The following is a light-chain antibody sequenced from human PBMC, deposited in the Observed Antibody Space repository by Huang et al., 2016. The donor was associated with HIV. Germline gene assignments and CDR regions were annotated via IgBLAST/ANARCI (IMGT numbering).Light chain of an antibody. V-gene: IGKV3-20*01. J-gene: IGKJ4*01. Sequence: VLTQTPGTLSLSPGERATLPCRASQSITNTYLAWYQHKPGQAPRLLIYGASSRATGIPDRFSGSGSGTDFTLTITRLEPEDCGVYYCQQYSDSPFTFGGGTKVEIK. CDR3: QQYSDSPFT. CDR2: GAS. CDR1: QSITNTY.